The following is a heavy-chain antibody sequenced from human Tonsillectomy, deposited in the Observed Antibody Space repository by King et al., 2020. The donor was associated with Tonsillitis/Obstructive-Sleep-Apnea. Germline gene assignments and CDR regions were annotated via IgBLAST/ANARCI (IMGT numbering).Heavy chain of an antibody. D-gene: IGHD6-13*01. V-gene: IGHV4-39*01. CDR3: ASQPSSAWFYFDY. CDR2: IFYSGST. Sequence: LQLQESGPGLVEPSETLSLTCTVSSGSITSTTYYWGWIRQPPGKGLEWIGSIFYSGSTYYNPSLKSRVTMSVDPSKNQFSLKLNSVTAADTAIYYCASQPSSAWFYFDYWGRGTLVTVSS. J-gene: IGHJ4*02. CDR1: SGSITSTTYY.